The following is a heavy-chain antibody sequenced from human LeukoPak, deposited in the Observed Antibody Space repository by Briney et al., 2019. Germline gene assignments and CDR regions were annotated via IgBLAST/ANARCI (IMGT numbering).Heavy chain of an antibody. V-gene: IGHV3-9*01. CDR3: AKYRDYYDSSGCRDY. CDR1: GFTVSSHY. J-gene: IGHJ4*02. Sequence: GGSLRLSCAASGFTVSSHYMSWVRQAPGKGLEWVSGISWNSGSIHYANSVKGRFTISRDNAKNPLYLQMNSLRAEDTALYYCAKYRDYYDSSGCRDYWGRGTLVTVSS. CDR2: ISWNSGSI. D-gene: IGHD3-22*01.